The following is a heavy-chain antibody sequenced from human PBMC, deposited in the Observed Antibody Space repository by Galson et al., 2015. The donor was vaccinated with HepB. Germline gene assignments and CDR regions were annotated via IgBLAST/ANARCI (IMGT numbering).Heavy chain of an antibody. V-gene: IGHV3-30*03. D-gene: IGHD2-2*02. J-gene: IGHJ4*02. Sequence: SLRLSCAASTFTFSSYGMHWVRQAPGKGLEWVAVISYDGSNKYYADSVKGRFTISRDNSKNTLYLQMNSLRAEDTAVYYCARDHLPAAIPSVPDYWGQGTLVTVSS. CDR2: ISYDGSNK. CDR1: TFTFSSYG. CDR3: ARDHLPAAIPSVPDY.